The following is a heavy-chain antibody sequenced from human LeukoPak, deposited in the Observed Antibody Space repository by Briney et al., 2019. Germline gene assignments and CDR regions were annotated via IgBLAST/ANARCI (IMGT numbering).Heavy chain of an antibody. CDR1: GYTFTLYY. CDR2: INPNSGGT. J-gene: IGHJ4*02. Sequence: ASVKDSFMSAGYTFTLYYLHGMRQAPGQGLEWMGWINPNSGGTNYAQKFQGRVTMTRDTSISTAYMDLSRLRSDDTAVYYCARGSSSFLGYCDYWAQGTLVTVSS. CDR3: ARGSSSFLGYCDY. D-gene: IGHD3-16*01. V-gene: IGHV1-2*02.